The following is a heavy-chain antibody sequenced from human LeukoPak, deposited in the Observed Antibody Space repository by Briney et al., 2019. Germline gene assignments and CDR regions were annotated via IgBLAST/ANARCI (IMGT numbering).Heavy chain of an antibody. Sequence: GGSLRLSCAASGFTFSSYAIHWVRQAPGKGLEWVSAISGSGGSTYYADSVKGRFTISRDISKNTLYLQMNSLRAEDTAVYYCAKGLYGGNFDYWGQGTLVTVSS. J-gene: IGHJ4*02. CDR3: AKGLYGGNFDY. CDR1: GFTFSSYA. CDR2: ISGSGGST. D-gene: IGHD1-26*01. V-gene: IGHV3-23*01.